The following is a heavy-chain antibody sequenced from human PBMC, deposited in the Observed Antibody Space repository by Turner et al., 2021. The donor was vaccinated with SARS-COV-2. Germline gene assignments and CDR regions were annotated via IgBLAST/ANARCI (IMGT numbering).Heavy chain of an antibody. CDR2: INHFVTT. V-gene: IGHV4-34*01. J-gene: IGHJ6*02. Sequence: LSLTCAVHGESFSCYYWRWIRQSPGKGLEWIGEINHFVTTNYNPSLKSRVTISVDTSNFFFQAEDGIRAWSVTGVQTCALPIYRSYSKSTGDVWGQGTTVTVSS. D-gene: IGHD6-19*01. CDR1: GESFSCYY. CDR3: ALPIYRSYSKSTGDV.